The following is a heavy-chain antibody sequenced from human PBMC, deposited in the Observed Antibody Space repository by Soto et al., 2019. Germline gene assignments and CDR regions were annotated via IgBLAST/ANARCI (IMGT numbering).Heavy chain of an antibody. V-gene: IGHV3-21*01. J-gene: IGHJ3*02. CDR3: AREIRYCGGGSCYTVGAFDI. CDR2: ISSSSSDI. CDR1: GFTFSDYY. D-gene: IGHD2-15*01. Sequence: EVQLVESGGGLVKPGGSLRLSCAASGFTFSDYYINWVRQAPGKGLEWVSSISSSSSDIYYADSVKGRFTVSRGNAKNSLSLQMNSLRAEDTAVYYCAREIRYCGGGSCYTVGAFDIWGQGTMVTVSS.